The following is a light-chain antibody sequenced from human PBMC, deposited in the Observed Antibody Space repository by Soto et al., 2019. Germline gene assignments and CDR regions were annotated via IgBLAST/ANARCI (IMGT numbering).Light chain of an antibody. Sequence: QSALTQPASVSGSPGQSITISCTGTSSDVGGYNYVSWYQHHPGKAPKLIIYDVSSRPSGVSIRFSGSKSDNTASLTISGLQPEDEADYHCCSYPTSNPRQIVFGTGTKVTVL. J-gene: IGLJ1*01. CDR2: DVS. V-gene: IGLV2-14*03. CDR1: SSDVGGYNY. CDR3: CSYPTSNPRQIV.